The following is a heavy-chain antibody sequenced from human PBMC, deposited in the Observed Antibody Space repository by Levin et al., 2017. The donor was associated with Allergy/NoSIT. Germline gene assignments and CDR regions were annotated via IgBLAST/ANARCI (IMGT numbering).Heavy chain of an antibody. CDR3: ARRDSDGSNSFDD. CDR2: IFPSDSDT. D-gene: IGHD4-23*01. V-gene: IGHV5-51*01. J-gene: IGHJ4*02. Sequence: GESLKISCQASGYSFTSYWFGWVRQRPGKGLEWMGLIFPSDSDTRVSPSFQGQIIMSVDKSISTAYLQWSSLKASDSAMYYCARRDSDGSNSFDDWGQGTLVTVSS. CDR1: GYSFTSYW.